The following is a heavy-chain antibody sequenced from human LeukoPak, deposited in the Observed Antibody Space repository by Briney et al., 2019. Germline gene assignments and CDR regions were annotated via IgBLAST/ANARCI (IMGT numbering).Heavy chain of an antibody. CDR2: ISAYNGNT. CDR3: ARDRHMVRGVINWFDP. CDR1: GYTFTSYG. J-gene: IGHJ5*02. V-gene: IGHV1-18*01. D-gene: IGHD3-10*01. Sequence: GASVKVSCKASGYTFTSYGISWVRQAPGQGLEWMGWISAYNGNTNYAQRLQGRVTMTTDTSTSTAYMELRSLRSDDTAVYHCARDRHMVRGVINWFDPWGQGTLVTVSS.